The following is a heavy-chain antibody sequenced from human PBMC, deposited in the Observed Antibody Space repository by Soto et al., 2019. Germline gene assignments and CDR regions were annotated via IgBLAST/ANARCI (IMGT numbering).Heavy chain of an antibody. CDR1: GFTFSSYA. V-gene: IGHV3-23*01. Sequence: PGGSLRLSCAASGFTFSSYAMSWVRQTPGKGLEWVSTLSGSGGTTYYADSVKGRFTISRDNSNNILYLQLNSLRAEDTAVYYCARERGQIDYWGQGIQVTVSS. D-gene: IGHD3-10*01. J-gene: IGHJ4*02. CDR2: LSGSGGTT. CDR3: ARERGQIDY.